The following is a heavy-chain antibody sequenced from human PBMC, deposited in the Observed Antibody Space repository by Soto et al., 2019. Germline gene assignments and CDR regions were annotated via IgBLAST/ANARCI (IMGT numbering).Heavy chain of an antibody. Sequence: PGGSLRLSCAASGFTFDDYAMHWVRQAPGKGLEWVSGISWNSGSIGYADSVKGRFTISRDNAKNSLYLQMNSLRAEDTALCYCAKDEGIAVAGLMDYWGQGTLVTVSS. J-gene: IGHJ4*02. CDR3: AKDEGIAVAGLMDY. V-gene: IGHV3-9*01. CDR2: ISWNSGSI. D-gene: IGHD6-19*01. CDR1: GFTFDDYA.